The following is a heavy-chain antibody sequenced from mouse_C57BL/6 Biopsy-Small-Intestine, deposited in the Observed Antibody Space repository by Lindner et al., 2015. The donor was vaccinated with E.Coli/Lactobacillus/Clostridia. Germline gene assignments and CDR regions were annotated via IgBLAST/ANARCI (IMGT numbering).Heavy chain of an antibody. CDR1: GYSFTGYY. D-gene: IGHD2-4*01. J-gene: IGHJ2*01. CDR2: INPNTGAT. CDR3: ARSYYDYLDF. V-gene: IGHV1-42*01. Sequence: VQLQESGPELVKPGASVKISCKASGYSFTGYYMNWVKQSPEKSLEWIGEINPNTGATSYNQKFKAKATLTVDKSSSTAYMQLKSLASEDSAVYYCARSYYDYLDFWGQGTTLTVSS.